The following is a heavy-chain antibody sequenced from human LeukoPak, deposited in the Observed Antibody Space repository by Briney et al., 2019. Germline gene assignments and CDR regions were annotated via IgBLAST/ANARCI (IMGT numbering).Heavy chain of an antibody. J-gene: IGHJ4*02. CDR2: IYYSGST. CDR1: GGSISSYY. V-gene: IGHV4-59*06. Sequence: SETLSLTCTVSGGSISSYYWSWIRQPPGKGLEWIGYIYYSGSTYYNPSLKSRVTISVDTSKNQFSLKLSSVTAADTAVYYCARSSQLWLRGGFDYWGQGTLVTASS. CDR3: ARSSQLWLRGGFDY. D-gene: IGHD5-18*01.